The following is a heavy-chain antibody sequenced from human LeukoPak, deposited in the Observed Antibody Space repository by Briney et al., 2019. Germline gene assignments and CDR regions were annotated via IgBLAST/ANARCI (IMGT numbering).Heavy chain of an antibody. CDR1: GFTFSSYW. V-gene: IGHV3-74*01. J-gene: IGHJ6*02. D-gene: IGHD3-3*01. CDR2: INSDGSST. Sequence: GGSLRLSCSASGFTFSSYWMHWVRQAPGKGLVWVSRINSDGSSTSYADSVKGRFTISRDNAKNTLYLQMNSLRAEDTAVYYCARVLRYYDFWSGYSYYYYYYGMDVWGQGTTVTVSS. CDR3: ARVLRYYDFWSGYSYYYYYYGMDV.